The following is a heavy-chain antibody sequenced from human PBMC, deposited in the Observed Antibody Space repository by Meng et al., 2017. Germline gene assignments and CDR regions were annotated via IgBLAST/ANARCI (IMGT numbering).Heavy chain of an antibody. J-gene: IGHJ4*02. CDR3: ARGFRDSSSLSIDY. V-gene: IGHV1-2*06. Sequence: ASVKVSCKASGYTFTDYYIHWVRQAPGQGLEWMGRINPNSGGTNYAQKFQGRVTMTRDTSISTAYMELSRLRSDDTAVYYCARGFRDSSSLSIDYWGQGTLVTVSS. D-gene: IGHD6-13*01. CDR1: GYTFTDYY. CDR2: INPNSGGT.